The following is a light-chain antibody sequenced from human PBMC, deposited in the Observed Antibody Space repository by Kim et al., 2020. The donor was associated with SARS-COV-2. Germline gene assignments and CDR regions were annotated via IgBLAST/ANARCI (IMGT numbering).Light chain of an antibody. Sequence: DIQMTQSPSSLSASIGDRVIITCRASQYINNYLNWYQQKPGKAPNLLIYTASNLQSGVPSRFSGSGSGTDFTLTISSLEPEDFAIYYCQQSYNTPHTFGQGTKVDIK. CDR3: QQSYNTPHT. CDR1: QYINNY. J-gene: IGKJ1*01. CDR2: TAS. V-gene: IGKV1-39*01.